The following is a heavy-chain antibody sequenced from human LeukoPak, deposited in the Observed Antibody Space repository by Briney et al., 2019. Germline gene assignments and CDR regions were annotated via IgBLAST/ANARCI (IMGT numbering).Heavy chain of an antibody. Sequence: GGSLRLSCAASGFTFSSYEMQWVRQAQGKGLEWVSYISSSDSTIYYADSVKGRFTISRDNAKNSLYLQMNSLRAEDTAVYYCARDYGGSSPFDYWGQGTLVTVSS. V-gene: IGHV3-48*03. CDR3: ARDYGGSSPFDY. J-gene: IGHJ4*02. CDR2: ISSSDSTI. CDR1: GFTFSSYE. D-gene: IGHD4-23*01.